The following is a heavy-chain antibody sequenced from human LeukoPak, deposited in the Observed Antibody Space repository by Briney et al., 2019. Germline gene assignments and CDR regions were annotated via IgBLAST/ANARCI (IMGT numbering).Heavy chain of an antibody. V-gene: IGHV3-48*03. D-gene: IGHD6-19*01. CDR3: AKDKNSSGWYHFDY. J-gene: IGHJ4*02. Sequence: GGSLRLSCAASGFTFRTYEMNWVRQAPGKGLEWVSYITDSGSTIYYADSVKGRFTISRDNAKNSLYLQMNSLRAEDTAVYYCAKDKNSSGWYHFDYWGQGTLVTVSS. CDR2: ITDSGSTI. CDR1: GFTFRTYE.